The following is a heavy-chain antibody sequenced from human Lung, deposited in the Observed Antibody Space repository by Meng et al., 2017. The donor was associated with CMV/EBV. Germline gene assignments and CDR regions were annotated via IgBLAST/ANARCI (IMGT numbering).Heavy chain of an antibody. CDR3: ARGALFGLGYYGMDV. CDR2: IYYIGKT. V-gene: IGHV4-39*07. D-gene: IGHD3/OR15-3a*01. CDR1: GGSISNSAYY. J-gene: IGHJ6*02. Sequence: EXXTISCSVSGGSISNSAYYWGWVRQPPGKGLEWIGSIYYIGKTEQNPSLRSRVIISVDRSQNQFSLDVKSVTVADTAVYYCARGALFGLGYYGMDVWGQGIXVTVSS.